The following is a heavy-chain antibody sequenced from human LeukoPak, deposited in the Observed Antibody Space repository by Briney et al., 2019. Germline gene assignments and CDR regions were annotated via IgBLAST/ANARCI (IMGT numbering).Heavy chain of an antibody. D-gene: IGHD6-19*01. V-gene: IGHV1-18*04. CDR2: ISAYNGHT. CDR3: AGDKDLGAVAGTFDY. Sequence: EASVKVSCKASGYTFTSYGFSWVRQAPGQGLEWMGWISAYNGHTNYAQKFQGRVTMTTDTSTSTGYMELRSLRSDDTAVYYCAGDKDLGAVAGTFDYWGQGTLVTVSS. CDR1: GYTFTSYG. J-gene: IGHJ4*02.